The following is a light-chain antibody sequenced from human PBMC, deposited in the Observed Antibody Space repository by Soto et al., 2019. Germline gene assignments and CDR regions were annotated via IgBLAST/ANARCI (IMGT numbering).Light chain of an antibody. CDR2: DVS. CDR3: TSYTSDSTYA. Sequence: QSVLTQPASVSGSPGQSITISCTGTSTDVGRYNYVSWYQQHPGKAPKLMVYDVSNRPSWVSNRFSGSKSGITASLTISGLQAKDEADYYCTSYTSDSTYAFGTGTKVTVL. CDR1: STDVGRYNY. V-gene: IGLV2-14*01. J-gene: IGLJ1*01.